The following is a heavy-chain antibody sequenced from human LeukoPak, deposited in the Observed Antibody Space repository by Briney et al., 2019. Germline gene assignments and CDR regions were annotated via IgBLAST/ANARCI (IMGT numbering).Heavy chain of an antibody. Sequence: SETLSLTCTVSGGSISSNHYYWGWIRQPPGKGLEWIGSIYYSGSTYYNPSLKSRVTISVDTSKNQFSLKLSSVTAADTAVYYCARSYVWGSYRFDHWGQGTLVTVSS. D-gene: IGHD3-16*02. CDR3: ARSYVWGSYRFDH. V-gene: IGHV4-39*07. J-gene: IGHJ4*02. CDR1: GGSISSNHYY. CDR2: IYYSGST.